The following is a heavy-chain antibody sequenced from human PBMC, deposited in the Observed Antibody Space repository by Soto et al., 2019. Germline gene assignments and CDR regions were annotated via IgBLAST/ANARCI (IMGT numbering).Heavy chain of an antibody. CDR3: ARWLSSDFWSGYSNPYGYGMDV. D-gene: IGHD3-3*01. Sequence: QPGGSLRLSCAASGFTFSSYDMHWVRQATGKGLEWVSAIGTAGDTYYPGSVKGRFTISRENAKNSLYLQMNSLRAGDTAVYYCARWLSSDFWSGYSNPYGYGMDVWGQGTTVTVSS. J-gene: IGHJ6*02. CDR1: GFTFSSYD. CDR2: IGTAGDT. V-gene: IGHV3-13*01.